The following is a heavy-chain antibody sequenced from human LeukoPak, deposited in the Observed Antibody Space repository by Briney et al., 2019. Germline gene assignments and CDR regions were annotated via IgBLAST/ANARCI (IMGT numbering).Heavy chain of an antibody. J-gene: IGHJ4*02. D-gene: IGHD6-13*01. CDR2: IHYSGSA. Sequence: SETLSLTCTVFNGPINTYQWSWIRQPPGKGLEWIGNIHYSGSANYNPSLKSRVIISVDTSKNQFSLRLSPVTAADTALYYCARGGPAAGRFDYWGQGTLVTVSS. CDR1: NGPINTYQ. CDR3: ARGGPAAGRFDY. V-gene: IGHV4-59*01.